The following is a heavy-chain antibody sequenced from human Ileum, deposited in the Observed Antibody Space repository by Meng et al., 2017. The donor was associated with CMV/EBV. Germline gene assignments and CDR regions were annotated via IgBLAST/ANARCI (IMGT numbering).Heavy chain of an antibody. Sequence: QVQRPESGPGLVQPSETLSLTCTVSGTSITGYYWSWIRQSAAKGLEWIGRIYTSGSTNYNPSLHSRVSMSIDTSKNQFSLKLRSVTAADTAVYYCAREGSAVHWGQGTLVTVSS. D-gene: IGHD6-13*01. J-gene: IGHJ4*02. CDR2: IYTSGST. CDR3: AREGSAVH. CDR1: GTSITGYY. V-gene: IGHV4-4*07.